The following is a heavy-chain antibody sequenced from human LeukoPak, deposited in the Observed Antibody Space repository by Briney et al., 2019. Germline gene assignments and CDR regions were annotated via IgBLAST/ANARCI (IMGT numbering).Heavy chain of an antibody. J-gene: IGHJ4*02. CDR3: ARVVYCGGDCYSDY. V-gene: IGHV1-2*02. D-gene: IGHD2-21*01. CDR1: GYTFTGYY. Sequence: ASVKVSCKASGYTFTGYYMHWVRQAPGQGLEWMGWINPNSGGTNYAQKFQGRVTMTRDTSISTAYMELSRLRSDDTAVYYCARVVYCGGDCYSDYWGQGTLVTVSS. CDR2: INPNSGGT.